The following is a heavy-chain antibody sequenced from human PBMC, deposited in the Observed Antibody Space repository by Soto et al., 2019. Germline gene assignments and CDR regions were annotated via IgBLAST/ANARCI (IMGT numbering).Heavy chain of an antibody. V-gene: IGHV3-23*01. CDR1: AFTFSDYA. CDR3: IWQQDFYYGRAV. Sequence: GGSLRLSCAASAFTFSDYAMTWVRQAPGKGLEWVSAISDSGGSTYYADSVKGRFTISRDNSKSTVYLQMNSLKPEDTALYYCIWQQDFYYGRAVWGQGTTVTVS. D-gene: IGHD6-13*01. CDR2: ISDSGGST. J-gene: IGHJ6*02.